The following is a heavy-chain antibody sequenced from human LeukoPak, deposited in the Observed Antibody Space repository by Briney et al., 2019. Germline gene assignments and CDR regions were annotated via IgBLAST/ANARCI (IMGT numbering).Heavy chain of an antibody. CDR2: ISSSTSAI. D-gene: IGHD4-17*01. V-gene: IGHV3-48*01. CDR1: GFTFSSYS. J-gene: IGHJ4*02. CDR3: ARDSTTTVTHLDY. Sequence: GGSLRLSCAAFGFTFSSYSMNWVRQAPGKGLEWVSYISSSTSAIYYADSVKGRFTISRDNAKNSLYLQMNSLRAEDTAVYYCARDSTTTVTHLDYWGQGTLVTVSS.